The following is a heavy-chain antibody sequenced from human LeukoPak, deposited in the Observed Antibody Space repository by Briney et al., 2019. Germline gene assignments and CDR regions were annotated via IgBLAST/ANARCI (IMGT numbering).Heavy chain of an antibody. J-gene: IGHJ4*02. V-gene: IGHV3-74*01. Sequence: GGSLTLSCVASGFTFSTYWMYWVRQAPGKGLVWLSRINTDASSTTYADSVKGRFTISRDNAKNTLYLQMNSLRAEDAAVYYCARDRGTYGVLNYWGQGTLVSVSS. D-gene: IGHD3-3*01. CDR3: ARDRGTYGVLNY. CDR2: INTDASST. CDR1: GFTFSTYW.